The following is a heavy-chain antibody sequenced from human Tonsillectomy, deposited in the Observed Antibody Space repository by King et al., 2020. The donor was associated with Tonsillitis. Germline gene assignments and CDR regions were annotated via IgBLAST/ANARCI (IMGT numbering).Heavy chain of an antibody. D-gene: IGHD3-22*01. J-gene: IGHJ5*02. Sequence: VQLVESGGGVVQPGGSLRLSCAASGFTFSSYGMHWVCQAPGKGLEWVAFIRYDGSNKYYADSVKGRFTISRDNSKNTLYLQMNSLRAEDTAVYYCAKGLSGSPYNWFDPWGQGTLVTVSS. CDR1: GFTFSSYG. CDR3: AKGLSGSPYNWFDP. CDR2: IRYDGSNK. V-gene: IGHV3-30*02.